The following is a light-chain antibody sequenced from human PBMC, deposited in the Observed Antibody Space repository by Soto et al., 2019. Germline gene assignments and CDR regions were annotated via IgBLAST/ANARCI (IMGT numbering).Light chain of an antibody. CDR1: SSDVGGYSY. CDR2: EVS. Sequence: QSALTQPPSASGSPGQSVTISCTGASSDVGGYSYVSWYQQHPGKAPKLMIYEVSKRPSGVPDRFSGSKSGNTASLTVSGLQAEDEADYYCYSYTSSSTYVFGTGTKVTVL. J-gene: IGLJ1*01. V-gene: IGLV2-8*01. CDR3: YSYTSSSTYV.